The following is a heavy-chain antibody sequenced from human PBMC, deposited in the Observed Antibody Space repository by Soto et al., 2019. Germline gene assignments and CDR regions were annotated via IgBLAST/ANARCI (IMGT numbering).Heavy chain of an antibody. CDR3: ASSIAARGYYCMDV. CDR2: IYYSGST. CDR1: GGSISSGDYY. Sequence: SETLSLTCAVSGGSISSGDYYWSWIRQPPGKGLEWIGYIYYSGSTDYNPSLKRRVTISVDTSKNQFSLKLSSVTAADTAVYYCASSIAARGYYCMDVWGPGITV. J-gene: IGHJ6*02. D-gene: IGHD6-25*01. V-gene: IGHV4-30-4*01.